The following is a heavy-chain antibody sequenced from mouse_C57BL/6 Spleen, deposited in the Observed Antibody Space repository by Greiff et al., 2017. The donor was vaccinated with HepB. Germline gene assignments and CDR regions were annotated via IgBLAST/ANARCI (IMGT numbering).Heavy chain of an antibody. Sequence: DVQLVESEGGLVQPGSSMKLSCTASGFTFSDYYMAWVRQVPEKGLEWVANINYDGSSTYYLDSLKSRFIISRDNAKNILYLQMSSLKSEDTATYYCARGRDYAMDYWGQGTSVTVSS. J-gene: IGHJ4*01. CDR3: ARGRDYAMDY. CDR2: INYDGSST. V-gene: IGHV5-16*01. CDR1: GFTFSDYY.